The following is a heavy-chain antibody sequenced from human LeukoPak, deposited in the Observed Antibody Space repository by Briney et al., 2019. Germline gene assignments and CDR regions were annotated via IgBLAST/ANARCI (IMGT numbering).Heavy chain of an antibody. V-gene: IGHV3-30*03. CDR1: GFIFSSYG. J-gene: IGHJ4*02. CDR3: ARGREQLVPLDY. Sequence: GTSLRLSCTASGFIFSSYGMHWVRQAPGKGLEWVAVISYDGTGKYYADSVKGRFTISRDNAKNSLHLQMNSLRAEDTAVYYCARGREQLVPLDYWGQGTLVTVSS. CDR2: ISYDGTGK. D-gene: IGHD6-6*01.